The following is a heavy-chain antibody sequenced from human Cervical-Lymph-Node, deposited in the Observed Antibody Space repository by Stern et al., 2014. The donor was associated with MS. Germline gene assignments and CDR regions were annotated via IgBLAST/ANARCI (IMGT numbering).Heavy chain of an antibody. CDR3: AHRTSLPVILASSWFDP. D-gene: IGHD2/OR15-2a*01. CDR1: GFSLSTRGVG. Sequence: QVTLRESGPTLVKPTQTLTLTCTFSGFSLSTRGVGVGWIRQTPGKAPEWLAIIYWDDDKRYSPSFKNRVTISKDTTKNQVVLAMTNVDPEDTATYFCAHRTSLPVILASSWFDPWGQGLLVTVSS. J-gene: IGHJ5*02. CDR2: IYWDDDK. V-gene: IGHV2-5*02.